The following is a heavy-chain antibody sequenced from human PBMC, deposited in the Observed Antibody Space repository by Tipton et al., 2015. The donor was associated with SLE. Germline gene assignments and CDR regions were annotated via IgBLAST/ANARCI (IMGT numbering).Heavy chain of an antibody. CDR1: GFTFSTYA. V-gene: IGHV3-23*01. Sequence: SLRLSCAASGFTFSTYAMTWVRQVPGKGLEGASAISDNGLFTYYADSVKGRFTISRDNSENSLYLQMNSLRAEDTAMYYCARVGSDRAAYTPYYFDYWGQGTLVTVSS. CDR3: ARVGSDRAAYTPYYFDY. D-gene: IGHD3-16*01. CDR2: ISDNGLFT. J-gene: IGHJ4*02.